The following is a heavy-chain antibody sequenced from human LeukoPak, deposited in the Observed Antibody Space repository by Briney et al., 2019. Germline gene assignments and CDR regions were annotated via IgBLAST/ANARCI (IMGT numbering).Heavy chain of an antibody. V-gene: IGHV4-30-2*01. D-gene: IGHD5-12*01. CDR2: IYHSGST. Sequence: NPSETLSLTCAVPGGSISSGGYSWSWIRQPPGKGLEWIGYIYHSGSTYYNPSLKSRVTISVDRSKNQFSLKLSSVTAADTAVYYCARATISSGYTHDYWGQGTLVTVSS. CDR3: ARATISSGYTHDY. J-gene: IGHJ4*02. CDR1: GGSISSGGYS.